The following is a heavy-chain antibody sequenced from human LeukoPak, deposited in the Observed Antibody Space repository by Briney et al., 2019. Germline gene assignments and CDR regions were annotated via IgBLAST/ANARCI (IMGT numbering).Heavy chain of an antibody. D-gene: IGHD3-10*01. CDR3: AKEKVLFGEYDY. J-gene: IGHJ4*02. Sequence: GGSLRLSCAAPGFTFSSYGMSWVRQAPGRGLEWVSAISGSGGSTYYADSVKGRFTISRDNSKNTLYLQMNSLRAEDTAVYYCAKEKVLFGEYDYWGQGTLVTVSS. CDR1: GFTFSSYG. V-gene: IGHV3-23*01. CDR2: ISGSGGST.